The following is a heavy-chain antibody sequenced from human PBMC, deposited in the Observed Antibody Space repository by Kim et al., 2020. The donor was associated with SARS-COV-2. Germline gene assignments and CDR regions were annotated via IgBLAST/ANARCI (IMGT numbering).Heavy chain of an antibody. CDR3: ARSGSFLYYYYMDV. CDR2: INWNGGST. D-gene: IGHD1-26*01. J-gene: IGHJ6*03. V-gene: IGHV3-20*01. CDR1: GFTFDDYG. Sequence: GGSLRLSCAASGFTFDDYGMSWVRQAPGKGLEWVSGINWNGGSTGYADSVKGRFTISRDNAKNSLYLQMNSLRAEDTALYHCARSGSFLYYYYMDVWGKGTTVTVSS.